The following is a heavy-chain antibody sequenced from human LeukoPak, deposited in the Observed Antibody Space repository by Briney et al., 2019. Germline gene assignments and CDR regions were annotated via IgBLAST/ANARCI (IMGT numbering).Heavy chain of an antibody. Sequence: SETLSLTCAVSGGSVGSRGYYWSWIRQPPGKGLEWIAYIYYTGGTNYNPSLKSRVTISLDTSNSQFSLKLSSVTAADTAVYYCARRIESLYYFDYWGQGTLVTVSS. CDR3: ARRIESLYYFDY. CDR1: GGSVGSRGYY. CDR2: IYYTGGT. J-gene: IGHJ4*02. V-gene: IGHV4-61*08. D-gene: IGHD2-8*01.